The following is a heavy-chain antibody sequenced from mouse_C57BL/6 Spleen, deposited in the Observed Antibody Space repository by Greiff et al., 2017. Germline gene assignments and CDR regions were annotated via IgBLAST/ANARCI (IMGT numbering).Heavy chain of an antibody. Sequence: VQLQQSGAELVRSGTSEKMSCKASGYTFPNYWLGGAKERPGNCLKWIGDIYPGGDNTNYNEKFKGNATLTAAKSSSTAYMQFSSLTSEDSAIYYCARGNYYVSSYYYAMYYWGQRTSVTV. V-gene: IGHV1-63*01. CDR3: ARGNYYVSSYYYAMYY. D-gene: IGHD1-1*01. CDR2: IYPGGDNT. CDR1: GYTFPNYW. J-gene: IGHJ4*01.